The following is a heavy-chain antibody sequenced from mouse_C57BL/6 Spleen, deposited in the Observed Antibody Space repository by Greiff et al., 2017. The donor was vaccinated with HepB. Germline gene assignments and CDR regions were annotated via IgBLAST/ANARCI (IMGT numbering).Heavy chain of an antibody. CDR2: ISSGGSYT. J-gene: IGHJ1*03. V-gene: IGHV5-6*01. Sequence: EVKLMESGGDLVKPGGSLKLSCAASGFTFSSYGMSWVRQTPDKRLEWVATISSGGSYTYYPASVKGRFTIARDNAKNTLYLQMSSLQSEDTAMYYCARHYYGSSWYFDVWGTGTTVTVSS. CDR3: ARHYYGSSWYFDV. CDR1: GFTFSSYG. D-gene: IGHD1-1*01.